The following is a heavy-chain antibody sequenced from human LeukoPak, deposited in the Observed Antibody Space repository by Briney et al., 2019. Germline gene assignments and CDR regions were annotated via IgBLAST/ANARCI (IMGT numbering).Heavy chain of an antibody. J-gene: IGHJ4*02. CDR2: ITGSGDTT. CDR3: ARAYGSSGYFQLPIDY. Sequence: PGGSLRLSCAASGFTFSSYAMSWVRQAPGKGLEWVSGITGSGDTTHHAGSVKGRFTISRDNSKNTLFLQMNSLRVEDTALYYCARAYGSSGYFQLPIDYWGQGTLVTVSS. V-gene: IGHV3-23*01. D-gene: IGHD3-22*01. CDR1: GFTFSSYA.